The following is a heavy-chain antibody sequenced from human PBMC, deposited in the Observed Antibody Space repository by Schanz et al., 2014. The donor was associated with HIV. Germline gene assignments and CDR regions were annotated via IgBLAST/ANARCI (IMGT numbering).Heavy chain of an antibody. CDR2: ISGSGGST. D-gene: IGHD5-18*01. CDR3: ARGLPADY. J-gene: IGHJ4*02. CDR1: GFTFSTSW. V-gene: IGHV3-23*04. Sequence: EVQLVESGGGLVQPGGSLRLSCAASGFTFSTSWMHWVRQAPGKGLVWVSTISGSGGSTYYADSVKGRFTISRDNSKNTLYLQMNSLRAEDTAVYYCARGLPADYWGQGTLVTVSS.